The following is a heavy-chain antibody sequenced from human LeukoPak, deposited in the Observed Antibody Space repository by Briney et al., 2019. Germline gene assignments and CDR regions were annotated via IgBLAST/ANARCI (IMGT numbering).Heavy chain of an antibody. D-gene: IGHD6-13*01. CDR1: GYTFTGYY. V-gene: IGHV1-2*02. J-gene: IGHJ4*02. CDR2: INPNSGGT. Sequence: GASVKVSCKASGYTFTGYYMHLVRQAPGQGLEWMGWINPNSGGTNYAQKFQGRVTMTRDTSISTAYMELSRLRSDDTAVYYCASFDRGNKQQLVIYWGQGTLVTVSS. CDR3: ASFDRGNKQQLVIY.